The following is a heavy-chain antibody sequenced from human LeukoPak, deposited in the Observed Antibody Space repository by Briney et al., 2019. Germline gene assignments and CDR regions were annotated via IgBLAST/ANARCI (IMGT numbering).Heavy chain of an antibody. V-gene: IGHV4-61*02. D-gene: IGHD3-22*01. Sequence: SQTLSLTCTVSGGSISSGSYYWSWIRQPAGKGLEWIGRIYTSGSTNYNPSLKSRVTISVDTSKNQFSLKLSSVTAADTAVYYCATERYYYDSSGYYFINHRTPANDAFDIWGQGTMVTVSS. CDR1: GGSISSGSYY. CDR2: IYTSGST. J-gene: IGHJ3*02. CDR3: ATERYYYDSSGYYFINHRTPANDAFDI.